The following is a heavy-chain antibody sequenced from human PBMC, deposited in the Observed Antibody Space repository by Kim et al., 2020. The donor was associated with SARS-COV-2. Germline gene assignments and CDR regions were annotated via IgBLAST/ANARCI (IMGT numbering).Heavy chain of an antibody. CDR2: FDPEDGET. CDR3: ATRTTVTIMLANAFDI. D-gene: IGHD4-17*01. V-gene: IGHV1-24*01. J-gene: IGHJ3*02. CDR1: GYTLTELS. Sequence: ASVKVSCKVSGYTLTELSMHWVRQAPGKGLEWMGGFDPEDGETIYAQKFQGRVTMTEDTSTDTAYMELSSLRSEDTAVYYCATRTTVTIMLANAFDIWGQGTMVTVSS.